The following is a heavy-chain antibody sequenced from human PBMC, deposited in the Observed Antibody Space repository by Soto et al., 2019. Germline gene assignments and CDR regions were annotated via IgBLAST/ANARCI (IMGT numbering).Heavy chain of an antibody. CDR3: ARPEYAIFGVVANAFDI. D-gene: IGHD3-3*01. V-gene: IGHV4-34*01. Sequence: SETLSLTCAVYGGSFSGYYWSWIRQPPGKGLEWIGEINHSGSTNYNPSLKSRVTISVDASKNQFSLKLSSVTAADTAVYYCARPEYAIFGVVANAFDIWGQGTMVTVSS. CDR2: INHSGST. J-gene: IGHJ3*02. CDR1: GGSFSGYY.